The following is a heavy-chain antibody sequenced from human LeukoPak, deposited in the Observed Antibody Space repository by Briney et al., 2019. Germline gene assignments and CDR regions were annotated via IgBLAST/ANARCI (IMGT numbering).Heavy chain of an antibody. CDR2: ISGYNRNT. CDR1: GYTFISYG. D-gene: IGHD2-21*02. Sequence: ASVKVSCKASGYTFISYGISWVRQAPGHGLEWMGWISGYNRNTNYAQNLQGRVTMTTDTSTSTAYMELKSLRSDDTAVYYCARGLGVVTAQSEQPKPRYFDLWGRGTQVTVSS. CDR3: ARGLGVVTAQSEQPKPRYFDL. J-gene: IGHJ2*01. V-gene: IGHV1-18*01.